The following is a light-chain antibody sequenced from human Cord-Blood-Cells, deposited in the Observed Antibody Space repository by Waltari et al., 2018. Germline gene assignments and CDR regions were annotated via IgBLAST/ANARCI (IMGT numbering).Light chain of an antibody. CDR2: EVR. CDR3: SSYTSSSTLV. J-gene: IGLJ1*01. CDR1: LSDVGGYNY. V-gene: IGLV2-14*01. Sequence: QSALPPPASVSGPPAQAITIPYTGTLSDVGGYNYVSWYQQHPGNAPKLMIYEVRNRPSWVSNRFSGSKSGNTASLTISGLQAEDEADYYCSSYTSSSTLVFGTGTKVTVL.